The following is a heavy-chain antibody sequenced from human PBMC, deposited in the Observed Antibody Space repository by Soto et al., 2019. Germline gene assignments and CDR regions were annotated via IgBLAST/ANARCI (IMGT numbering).Heavy chain of an antibody. CDR2: TYYRSKWHN. CDR3: AGVASFRGMDV. V-gene: IGHV6-1*01. Sequence: KTSETLSLTCTVSGGSISSAAWIWIRQPPSRGLEWLGRTYYRSKWHNDYAASVKSRITINPDTSKNQFSLHFDSVIPEDTAVYYCAGVASFRGMDVWGQGTPVTVSS. J-gene: IGHJ6*02. D-gene: IGHD2-21*01. CDR1: GGSISSAA.